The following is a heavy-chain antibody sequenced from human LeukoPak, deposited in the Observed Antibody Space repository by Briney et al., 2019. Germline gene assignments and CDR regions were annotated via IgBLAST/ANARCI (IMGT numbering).Heavy chain of an antibody. CDR1: GFTFSSNA. Sequence: GGSLRLSCAASGFTFSSNAMSWVRQAPGKGLEWVSTISGGGNNACYADSVKGRFSISRDNSRNTLFLQMNSLRAEDTAVYYCAKSDCSSTSCSLFDYWGQGTLVTVSS. CDR3: AKSDCSSTSCSLFDY. D-gene: IGHD2-2*01. J-gene: IGHJ4*02. V-gene: IGHV3-23*01. CDR2: ISGGGNNA.